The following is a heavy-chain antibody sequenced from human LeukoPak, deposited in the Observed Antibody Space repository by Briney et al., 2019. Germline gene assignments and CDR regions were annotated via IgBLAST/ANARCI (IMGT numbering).Heavy chain of an antibody. CDR1: GGPISSSY. CDR2: IYYSGNT. J-gene: IGHJ4*02. V-gene: IGHV4-59*08. D-gene: IGHD6-19*01. CDR3: ARLKGYSSGWYPSYYFDY. Sequence: PSETLSLTCNVSGGPISSSYWSWIRQPPRKGLEWIGFIYYSGNTNYNPSLKSRVIISVDTSKNQFSLKLSSVTAADTAVYYCARLKGYSSGWYPSYYFDYWGQGTLVTVSS.